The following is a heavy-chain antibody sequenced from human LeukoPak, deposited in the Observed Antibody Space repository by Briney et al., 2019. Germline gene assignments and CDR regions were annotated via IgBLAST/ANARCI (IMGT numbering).Heavy chain of an antibody. D-gene: IGHD3-10*01. CDR1: GGSISSHY. CDR3: ARKRSPFWYMDV. Sequence: PSETLSLTCTVSGGSISSHYWSWIRQSPGKGLEWLGYVHYSGGTDYNPPLKSRVSISVDTSKNQFTLNLRSATAADSAVYYCARKRSPFWYMDVWGKGTTVTVSS. J-gene: IGHJ6*03. V-gene: IGHV4-59*11. CDR2: VHYSGGT.